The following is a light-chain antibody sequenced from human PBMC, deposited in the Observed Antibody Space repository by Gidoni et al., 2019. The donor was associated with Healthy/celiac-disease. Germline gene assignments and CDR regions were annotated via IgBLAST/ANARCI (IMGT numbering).Light chain of an antibody. CDR1: QSISSY. J-gene: IGKJ1*01. CDR2: AAS. Sequence: DIPMTQSPSSLSASVGDRVTITCRASQSISSYLNWYQQKPGKAPKLLIYAASSLQSGVPSRFSGSGTGTDLTLTISSMQPEDCATDYCQQSYSTRSWTFGQGTKVEIK. CDR3: QQSYSTRSWT. V-gene: IGKV1-39*01.